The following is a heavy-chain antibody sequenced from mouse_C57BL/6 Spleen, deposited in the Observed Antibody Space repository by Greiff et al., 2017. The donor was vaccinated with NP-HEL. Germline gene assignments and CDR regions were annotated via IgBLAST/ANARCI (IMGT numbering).Heavy chain of an antibody. CDR1: GYTFTSYW. D-gene: IGHD1-1*02. V-gene: IGHV1-61*01. J-gene: IGHJ4*01. Sequence: QVQLQQPGAELVRPGSSVKLSCKASGYTFTSYWMDWVKQRPGQGLEWIGIIYPSDSETHYNQKFKDKATLTVDKSSSTAYMQLSSLTSEDSAVYYCARGGSFYAMDYWGQGTSVTVSS. CDR2: IYPSDSET. CDR3: ARGGSFYAMDY.